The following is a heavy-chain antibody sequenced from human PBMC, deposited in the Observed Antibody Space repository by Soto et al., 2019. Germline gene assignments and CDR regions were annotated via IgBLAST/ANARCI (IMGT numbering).Heavy chain of an antibody. CDR2: INHSGRT. V-gene: IGHV4-34*01. J-gene: IGHJ4*02. Sequence: SETLSLTCAVYGGSLSDFYWSWIRQPPGKGLEWIGEINHSGRTNYNPSLKSRVTMSIDTSQNQFSLKLSSVTAADTAMYYCAGGRDYWGQGTRVTVSS. CDR1: GGSLSDFY. CDR3: AGGRDY.